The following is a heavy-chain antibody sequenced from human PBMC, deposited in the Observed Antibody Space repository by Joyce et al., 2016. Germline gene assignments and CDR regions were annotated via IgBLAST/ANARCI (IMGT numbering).Heavy chain of an antibody. Sequence: EVQLVQSGAEVKKPGESLKISCKASGYTFPNYWIGCVRQMPGKGLEWMGLVFPPDYFTTYSPSFQGQVTFSADRSINTADLQWSSLKASDTAIYYCARVSYDILTGYYIDYWGQGTLVTVSS. CDR1: GYTFPNYW. V-gene: IGHV5-51*01. J-gene: IGHJ4*02. CDR2: VFPPDYFT. CDR3: ARVSYDILTGYYIDY. D-gene: IGHD3-9*01.